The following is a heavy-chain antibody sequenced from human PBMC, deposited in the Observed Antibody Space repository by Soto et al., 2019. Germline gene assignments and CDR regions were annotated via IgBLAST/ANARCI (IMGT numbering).Heavy chain of an antibody. CDR3: ARRKFGELYAY. CDR1: GCSISSSSYY. J-gene: IGHJ4*02. D-gene: IGHD3-10*01. CDR2: IYYSGST. V-gene: IGHV4-39*01. Sequence: QLQLQESGPGLVKHSETLSLTCTVSGCSISSSSYYWGWIRQPPGKGLEWIGSIYYSGSTYYNPSLKSRVTISVDTSKNQFSLKLSSVTAADTAVYDCARRKFGELYAYLGQGTLVTVSS.